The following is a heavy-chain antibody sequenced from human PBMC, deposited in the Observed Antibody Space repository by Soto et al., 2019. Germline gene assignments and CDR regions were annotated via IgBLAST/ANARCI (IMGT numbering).Heavy chain of an antibody. V-gene: IGHV3-30-3*01. CDR3: ARDRAHYYDSSGYYRALEY. Sequence: QVQLVESGGGVVQPGRSLRLSGAACGFSFSSYAMHWIRQAPGKGLEWVAVISYDGSNKYYADSVKGRFTISRDNSKNTLYLQMNSLRAEDTAVYYCARDRAHYYDSSGYYRALEYWGQGTLVTVSS. D-gene: IGHD3-22*01. CDR1: GFSFSSYA. J-gene: IGHJ4*02. CDR2: ISYDGSNK.